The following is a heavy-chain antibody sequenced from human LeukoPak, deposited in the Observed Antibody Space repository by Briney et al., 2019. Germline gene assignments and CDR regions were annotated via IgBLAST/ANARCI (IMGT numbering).Heavy chain of an antibody. CDR3: ARDFGGIAAAGS. CDR1: GYTFTGHS. Sequence: ASVKVSCKASGYTFTGHSMYWVRQAPGQGLGWMGWIKPNSGGTNYAQKFQGRVTMTRDTSISTAYMELSRLRSDDTAVYYCARDFGGIAAAGSWGQGTLVTVSS. CDR2: IKPNSGGT. V-gene: IGHV1-2*02. D-gene: IGHD6-13*01. J-gene: IGHJ4*02.